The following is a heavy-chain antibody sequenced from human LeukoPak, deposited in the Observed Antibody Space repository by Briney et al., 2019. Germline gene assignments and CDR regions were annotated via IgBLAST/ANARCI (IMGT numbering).Heavy chain of an antibody. V-gene: IGHV4-61*05. J-gene: IGHJ4*02. CDR2: IYYRVTS. D-gene: IGHD3-10*01. Sequence: SETLSLTCTVSGGSISSRTYYWGWIRQPPGKGLEWIGYIYYRVTSDYNPSLKSRVTMSVDMSTRQISLKLSSVTAADTAVYYCSRAVGGDGSGSLWGPGTLVTVSS. CDR1: GGSISSRTYY. CDR3: SRAVGGDGSGSL.